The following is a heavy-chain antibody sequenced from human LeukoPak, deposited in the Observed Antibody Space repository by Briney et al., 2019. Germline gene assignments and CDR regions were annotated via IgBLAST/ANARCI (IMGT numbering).Heavy chain of an antibody. V-gene: IGHV4-59*01. J-gene: IGHJ4*02. Sequence: PSETLSLTCNVSGGSISTYYWSWIRQPPGKGLEWIGYIYYSGSTNYNPSLTSRVTMSIDTSKNQFSLNLSSVTAADTAMYYCARSYGDYINFDYWGQGAPDTVSS. CDR3: ARSYGDYINFDY. CDR1: GGSISTYY. CDR2: IYYSGST. D-gene: IGHD4-17*01.